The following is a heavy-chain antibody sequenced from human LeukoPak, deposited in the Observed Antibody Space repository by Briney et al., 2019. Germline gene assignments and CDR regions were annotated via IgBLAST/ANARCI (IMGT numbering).Heavy chain of an antibody. V-gene: IGHV1-18*01. CDR2: ISTYNGNT. CDR1: GYTFINYD. CDR3: ARGASPESDY. Sequence: ASVKVSCKASGYTFINYDFSWVRQAPGQGLEWMGWISTYNGNTNYAQKLQGRVTMTTDTSTSTAYMELRTLTFDDTAIYFCARGASPESDYWGQGTLVTVSS. J-gene: IGHJ4*02.